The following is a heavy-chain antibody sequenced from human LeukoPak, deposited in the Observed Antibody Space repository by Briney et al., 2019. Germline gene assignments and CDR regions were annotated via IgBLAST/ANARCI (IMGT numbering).Heavy chain of an antibody. CDR1: GYSISSGYN. Sequence: SETLSLTCTVSGYSISSGYNWGCIRPPPGKGLEWIGSIYHSGSTYYNPSLKSRVTISVDTSKNQFSLKLSSVTAADTAVYYCARAPPSYGYFDYWGQGTLVTVSS. V-gene: IGHV4-38-2*02. J-gene: IGHJ4*02. CDR2: IYHSGST. CDR3: ARAPPSYGYFDY. D-gene: IGHD5-18*01.